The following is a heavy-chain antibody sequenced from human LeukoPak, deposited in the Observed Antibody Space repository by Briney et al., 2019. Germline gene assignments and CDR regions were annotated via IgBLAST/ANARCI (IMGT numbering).Heavy chain of an antibody. J-gene: IGHJ5*02. CDR1: GFTFTSYD. D-gene: IGHD3-10*01. CDR2: MNPNNGNT. CDR3: AREFYDSGSTYFDP. Sequence: ASVKVSCKASGFTFTSYDINWVRQATGQGLEWMGWMNPNNGNTVYAQKFQGRVTMTRNTSIGTVYMELNSLRSEDTAVYYCAREFYDSGSTYFDPWGLGTLVTVSS. V-gene: IGHV1-8*01.